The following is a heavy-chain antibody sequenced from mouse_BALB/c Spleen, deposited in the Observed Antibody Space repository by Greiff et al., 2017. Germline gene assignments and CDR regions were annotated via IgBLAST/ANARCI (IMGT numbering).Heavy chain of an antibody. J-gene: IGHJ4*01. Sequence: EVQGVESGGGLVQPGGSLRLSCATSGFTFTDYYMSWVRQPPGKALEWLGFIRNKANGYTPEYSASVKGRFTISRDNSQSILYLQMNTLRAEDSATYYCAREKDYDAMDYWGQGTSVTVSS. CDR3: AREKDYDAMDY. CDR1: GFTFTDYY. V-gene: IGHV7-3*02. CDR2: IRNKANGYTP.